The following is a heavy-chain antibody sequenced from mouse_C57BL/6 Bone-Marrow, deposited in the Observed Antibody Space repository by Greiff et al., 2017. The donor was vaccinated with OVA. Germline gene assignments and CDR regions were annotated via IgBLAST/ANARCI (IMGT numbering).Heavy chain of an antibody. J-gene: IGHJ4*01. CDR1: GFNIKDDY. D-gene: IGHD2-2*01. V-gene: IGHV14-4*01. CDR3: TTLWLREGYAMDY. Sequence: EVQLQQSGAELVRPGASVKLSCTASGFNIKDDYMHWVKQRPEQGLEWIGWIDPENGDTEYASKFQGKATITADTSSNTAYLQLSSLTSEDTAVYYCTTLWLREGYAMDYWGQGTSVTVSS. CDR2: IDPENGDT.